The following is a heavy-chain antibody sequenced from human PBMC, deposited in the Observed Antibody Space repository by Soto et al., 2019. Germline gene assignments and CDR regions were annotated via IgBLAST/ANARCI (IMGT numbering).Heavy chain of an antibody. CDR1: GGTFSSYT. V-gene: IGHV1-69*04. Sequence: ASVKVSCKASGGTFSSYTISWVRQAPGQGLEWMGRIIPILGIANYAQKFQGRVTITADKSTSTAYMELRSLRSDDTAVYYCARDSPLAGSLFDYWGQGTLVTVSS. J-gene: IGHJ4*02. D-gene: IGHD6-19*01. CDR2: IIPILGIA. CDR3: ARDSPLAGSLFDY.